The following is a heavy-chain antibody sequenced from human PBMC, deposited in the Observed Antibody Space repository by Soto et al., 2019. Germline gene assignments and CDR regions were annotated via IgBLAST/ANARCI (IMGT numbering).Heavy chain of an antibody. D-gene: IGHD2-2*01. CDR3: ARNLDCSSTSCYDTRPLYYGMDV. CDR2: IIPIFGTP. J-gene: IGHJ6*02. Sequence: SVKVSCKASGGTFSSYAISWVRQAPGQGLEWMGGIIPIFGTPNYAQKFQGRVTITADKSTSTAYMELSSLRSEDTAVYYCARNLDCSSTSCYDTRPLYYGMDVWGQGTTVTVSS. V-gene: IGHV1-69*06. CDR1: GGTFSSYA.